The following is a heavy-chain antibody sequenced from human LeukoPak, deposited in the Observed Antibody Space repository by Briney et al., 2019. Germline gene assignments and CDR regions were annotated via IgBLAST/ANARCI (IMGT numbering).Heavy chain of an antibody. CDR3: AKARVGVTRDFDY. CDR2: ISASGATT. D-gene: IGHD1-26*01. V-gene: IGHV3-23*01. Sequence: EGSLRLSCAASRFTSTSYAMSWVRQAPGKGLEWVSAISASGATTYYADSVKGRFNISRDNSKNTLFLQMNSLRAEDTATYYCAKARVGVTRDFDYWGQGTLVTVSS. J-gene: IGHJ4*02. CDR1: RFTSTSYA.